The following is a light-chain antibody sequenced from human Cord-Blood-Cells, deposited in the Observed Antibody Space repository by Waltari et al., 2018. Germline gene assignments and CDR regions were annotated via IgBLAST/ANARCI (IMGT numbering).Light chain of an antibody. CDR1: SRDVGGHNY. J-gene: IGLJ1*01. CDR2: DVR. V-gene: IGLV2-11*01. Sequence: QSALTQPRSVSGSPGQSVTISCSGTSRDVGGHNYVSWYQQHPGKAPKLMIYDVRKRPSGVPDRFSGSKSGNTASLTISGLQAEDEADYYCCSYAGSYVFGTGTKVTVL. CDR3: CSYAGSYV.